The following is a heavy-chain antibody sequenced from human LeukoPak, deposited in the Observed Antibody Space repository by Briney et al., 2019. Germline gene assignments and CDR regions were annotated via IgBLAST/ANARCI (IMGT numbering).Heavy chain of an antibody. V-gene: IGHV3-21*01. D-gene: IGHD6-13*01. J-gene: IGHJ3*02. CDR1: GFTFSSYS. CDR3: ARQKQQLVWSGAFDI. CDR2: ISSSSSYI. Sequence: PGGSLRLSCAASGFTFSSYSMNWVRQAPGKGLEWVSSISSSSSYIYYADSVKGRFTISRDNAKNSLYLQMNSLRAEDTAVYYCARQKQQLVWSGAFDIWGQGTMVTVSS.